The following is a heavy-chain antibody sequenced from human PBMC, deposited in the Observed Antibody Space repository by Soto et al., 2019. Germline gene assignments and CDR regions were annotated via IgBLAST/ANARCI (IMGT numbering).Heavy chain of an antibody. Sequence: SETLSLTCAVYGGSFSGYYLSWIRQPPGKGLEWIGEINHSGSTNYNPSLKSRVTISVDTSKNQFSLKLSSVTAADTAVYYCARVYDFWSGYFTYGMDVWGQGTTVTVSS. D-gene: IGHD3-3*01. CDR3: ARVYDFWSGYFTYGMDV. V-gene: IGHV4-34*01. J-gene: IGHJ6*02. CDR2: INHSGST. CDR1: GGSFSGYY.